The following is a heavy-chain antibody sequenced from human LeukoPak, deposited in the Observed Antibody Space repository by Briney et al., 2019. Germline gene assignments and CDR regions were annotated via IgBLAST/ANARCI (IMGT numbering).Heavy chain of an antibody. CDR3: AKDGRYSHHTWYFDL. V-gene: IGHV3-30*02. D-gene: IGHD5-18*01. CDR1: GFTFSSYG. J-gene: IGHJ2*01. CDR2: IRYDGSNK. Sequence: GGSLRLSCAASGFTFSSYGMHWVRQAPGKGLEWVAFIRYDGSNKYYADSVKGRFTISRDNSKNTLYLQMNSLRAEDTAVYYCAKDGRYSHHTWYFDLWGRGTLVTVSS.